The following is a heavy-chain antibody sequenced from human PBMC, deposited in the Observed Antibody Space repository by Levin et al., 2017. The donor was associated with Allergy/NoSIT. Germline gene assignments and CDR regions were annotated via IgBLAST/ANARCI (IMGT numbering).Heavy chain of an antibody. Sequence: PGGSLRLSCAASGFTFSSYAMHWVRQAPGKGLEWVAVISYDGSNKYYADSVKGRFTISRDNSKNTLYLQMNSLRAEDTAVYYCARDRWFGDFLNGMDVWGQGTTVTVSS. D-gene: IGHD3-10*01. CDR3: ARDRWFGDFLNGMDV. J-gene: IGHJ6*02. V-gene: IGHV3-30-3*01. CDR1: GFTFSSYA. CDR2: ISYDGSNK.